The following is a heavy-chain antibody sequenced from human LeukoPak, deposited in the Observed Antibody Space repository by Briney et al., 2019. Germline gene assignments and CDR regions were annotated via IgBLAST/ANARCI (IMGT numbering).Heavy chain of an antibody. CDR1: GGSFSGYY. Sequence: SETLSLTCAVYGGSFSGYYWSWIRQPPGKGLEWIGEINHSGSTNCNPSLKSRVTISVDTSKNQFSLKLSSVTAADTAVYYCARRGALRYYDSSGYYSTWGQGTLVTVSS. J-gene: IGHJ5*02. CDR3: ARRGALRYYDSSGYYST. CDR2: INHSGST. D-gene: IGHD3-22*01. V-gene: IGHV4-34*01.